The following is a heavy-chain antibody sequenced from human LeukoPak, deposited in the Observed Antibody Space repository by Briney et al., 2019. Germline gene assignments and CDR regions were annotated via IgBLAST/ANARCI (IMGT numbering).Heavy chain of an antibody. J-gene: IGHJ4*01. V-gene: IGHV4-61*01. CDR1: GGSISSSSYY. D-gene: IGHD5-18*01. CDR3: ARDRSGTAMVGLAY. Sequence: PSETLSLTCTVSGGSISSSSYYWGWIRQPPGKGLEWIGYIYYTGSANYNPSLKSRVTMSVDTSKNQFSLKLSSVTAADTAVYYCARDRSGTAMVGLAYWGHGTRVTVSS. CDR2: IYYTGSA.